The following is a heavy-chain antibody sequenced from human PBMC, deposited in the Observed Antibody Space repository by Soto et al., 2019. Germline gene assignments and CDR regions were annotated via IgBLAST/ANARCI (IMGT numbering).Heavy chain of an antibody. CDR3: ARAFGTGDKRGYFDY. V-gene: IGHV4-34*01. J-gene: IGHJ4*02. CDR2: TNHSGST. D-gene: IGHD7-27*01. Sequence: QVQLQQWGAGLLKPSETLSLTCAVYGGSFSGYYWSWIRQPPGKGLEWIGETNHSGSTNYNPSLKSRVTISVDTSKNQFSLKLSSVTAADTAVYYCARAFGTGDKRGYFDYWGQGTLVTVSS. CDR1: GGSFSGYY.